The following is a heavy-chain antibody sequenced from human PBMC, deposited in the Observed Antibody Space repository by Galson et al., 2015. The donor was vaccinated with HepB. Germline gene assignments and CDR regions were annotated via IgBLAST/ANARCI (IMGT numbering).Heavy chain of an antibody. D-gene: IGHD3-10*01. Sequence: LSLTCAVYAGSFSGYYWTWIRPSPGEGLEWVGEISHSEISHSENTNYNPSLERRVTISVDTSKNQFSLILDSLTAADTAVYYCARGLRDANSGMYYFDSWAQGTPVTVSS. J-gene: IGHJ4*02. CDR2: ISHSEISHSENT. CDR3: ARGLRDANSGMYYFDS. V-gene: IGHV4-34*01. CDR1: AGSFSGYY.